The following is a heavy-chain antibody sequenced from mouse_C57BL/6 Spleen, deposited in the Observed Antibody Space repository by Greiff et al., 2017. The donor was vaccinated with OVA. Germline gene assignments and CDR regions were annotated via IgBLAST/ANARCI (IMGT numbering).Heavy chain of an antibody. CDR2: INYDGSST. V-gene: IGHV5-16*01. Sequence: EVQRVESEGGLVQPGSSMKLSCTASGFTFSDYYMAWVRQVPEKGLEWVANINYDGSSTYYLDSLKSRFIISRDNAKNILYLQMSSLKSEDTATYYCARMRDYDVFAYWGQGTLVTVSA. J-gene: IGHJ3*01. CDR1: GFTFSDYY. CDR3: ARMRDYDVFAY. D-gene: IGHD2-4*01.